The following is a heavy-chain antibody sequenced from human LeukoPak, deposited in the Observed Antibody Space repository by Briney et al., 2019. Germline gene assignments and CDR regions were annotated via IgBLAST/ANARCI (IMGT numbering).Heavy chain of an antibody. V-gene: IGHV3-30-3*01. CDR1: GFTFSSYA. J-gene: IGHJ4*02. CDR2: ISYDGSNK. CDR3: ANLDDYGDYPVTLHLFDY. Sequence: PGGSLRLSCAASGFTFSSYAMHWVRQAPGKGLEWVAVISYDGSNKYYADSVKGRFTISRDNSKNTLYLQMNSLRAEDTAVYYCANLDDYGDYPVTLHLFDYWGQGTLVTVSS. D-gene: IGHD4-17*01.